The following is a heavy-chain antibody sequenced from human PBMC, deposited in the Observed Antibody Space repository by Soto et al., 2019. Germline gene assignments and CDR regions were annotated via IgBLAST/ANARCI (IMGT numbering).Heavy chain of an antibody. CDR3: ARGPSGYISSWYYFDY. J-gene: IGHJ4*02. Sequence: HPGGSLRLSCAASGFTFTDYALSWVRQAPGKGLEWVATISGIGGSTYLADSVKGRLSISRDNSKNTVSLLMNSLRAEDTAVYFCARGPSGYISSWYYFDYWGRGTLVTVSS. D-gene: IGHD6-13*01. CDR2: ISGIGGST. V-gene: IGHV3-23*01. CDR1: GFTFTDYA.